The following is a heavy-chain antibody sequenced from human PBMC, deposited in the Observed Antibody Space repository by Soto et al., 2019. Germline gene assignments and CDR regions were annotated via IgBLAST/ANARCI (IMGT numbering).Heavy chain of an antibody. D-gene: IGHD2-8*01. V-gene: IGHV3-30-3*01. CDR3: ARGLNIVLMVYATPDPNYGMDV. Sequence: GGSLRLSCAASGFTFSSYAMHWVRQAPGKGLEWVAVISYDGSNKYYADSVTGRFTISRDNTKNTLYLQMNSLRAKDTAVYYCARGLNIVLMVYATPDPNYGMDVWGQGTTVTVSS. J-gene: IGHJ6*02. CDR1: GFTFSSYA. CDR2: ISYDGSNK.